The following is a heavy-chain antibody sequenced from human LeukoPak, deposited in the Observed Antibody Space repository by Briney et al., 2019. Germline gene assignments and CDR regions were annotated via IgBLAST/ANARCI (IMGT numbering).Heavy chain of an antibody. V-gene: IGHV1-2*02. J-gene: IGHJ6*03. CDR1: GYTFTGYY. Sequence: EASVKVSCTASGYTFTGYYMHWVRQAPGQGLEWMGWINPNSGGTNYAQKFQGRVTMTRDTSISTAYMELSRLRSDDTAVYYCARSYYDSSGYYSSFYYYYMDVWGKGTTVTVSS. CDR3: ARSYYDSSGYYSSFYYYYMDV. CDR2: INPNSGGT. D-gene: IGHD3-22*01.